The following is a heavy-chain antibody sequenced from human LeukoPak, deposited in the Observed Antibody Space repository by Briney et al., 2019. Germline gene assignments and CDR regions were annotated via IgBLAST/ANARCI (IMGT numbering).Heavy chain of an antibody. Sequence: GGSLRLSCTASGFTVSSDYMSWVRQAPGKGLEWVSVVYSGGNTYYADSVKGRFTISRDNSKNTLQLQMNTLRAEDTAEYYCAGEPPGGGFDYWGQGTLVTVSS. CDR1: GFTVSSDY. D-gene: IGHD3-16*01. V-gene: IGHV3-66*01. CDR2: VYSGGNT. J-gene: IGHJ4*02. CDR3: AGEPPGGGFDY.